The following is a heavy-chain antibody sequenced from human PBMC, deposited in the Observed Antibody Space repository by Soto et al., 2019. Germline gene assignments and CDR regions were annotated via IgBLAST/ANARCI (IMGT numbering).Heavy chain of an antibody. CDR1: GYTFTSYG. J-gene: IGHJ6*02. V-gene: IGHV1-18*01. CDR3: AREGPYNLEPPLADGMDV. Sequence: GASVKVSCKASGYTFTSYGISWVRQAPGQGLEWMGWISAYNGNTNYAQKLQGRVTMTTDTSTSTAYMELRSLRSDDTAAYYCAREGPYNLEPPLADGMDVWGQGTTVTVSS. CDR2: ISAYNGNT. D-gene: IGHD1-20*01.